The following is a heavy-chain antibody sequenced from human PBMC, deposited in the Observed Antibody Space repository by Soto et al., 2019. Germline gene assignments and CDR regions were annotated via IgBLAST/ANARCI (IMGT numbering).Heavy chain of an antibody. CDR3: TRDQPRVYYHYYYGMDV. V-gene: IGHV3-33*01. J-gene: IGHJ6*02. D-gene: IGHD3-3*01. CDR1: GFSFSDYG. Sequence: QVQLVESGGGVVQPGKSLRLSCAASGFSFSDYGMHWVRQAPGKGLEWVAVISYDGRNKDYADSVKGRFTISRDSSKNMLYLQMNSLRAEDTAVYYCTRDQPRVYYHYYYGMDVWGQGTTVTVSS. CDR2: ISYDGRNK.